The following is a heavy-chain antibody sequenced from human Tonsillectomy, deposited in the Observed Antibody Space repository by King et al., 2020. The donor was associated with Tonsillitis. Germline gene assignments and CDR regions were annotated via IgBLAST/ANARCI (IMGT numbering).Heavy chain of an antibody. J-gene: IGHJ4*02. D-gene: IGHD3-3*01. V-gene: IGHV3-23*04. Sequence: EVQLVESGGGLVQPGGSLRLSCAASGFTFSRYAMSWVRQAPGKGLEWVSTISTSGGSTYYADSVKGRFTISSDNSKNTLYLQMNSLRAEDTAVYYCAKVQGYDFWSGYPYDYWGQGTLVTVSS. CDR1: GFTFSRYA. CDR2: ISTSGGST. CDR3: AKVQGYDFWSGYPYDY.